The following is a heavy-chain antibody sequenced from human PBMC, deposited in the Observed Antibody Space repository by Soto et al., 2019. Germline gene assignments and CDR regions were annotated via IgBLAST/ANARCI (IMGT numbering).Heavy chain of an antibody. J-gene: IGHJ4*02. V-gene: IGHV3-23*01. D-gene: IGHD3-9*01. CDR1: GFTFSSYA. CDR2: VGGSGEYT. CDR3: AKVLTGYYYYFEY. Sequence: GGSLRLSCAASGFTFSSYAMIWVRQAPGKGLEWVSGVGGSGEYTYYADSVKGGFTISRDNSKNTVYLQISSLRAEDTAVYYCAKVLTGYYYYFEYWGQGTLVTVSS.